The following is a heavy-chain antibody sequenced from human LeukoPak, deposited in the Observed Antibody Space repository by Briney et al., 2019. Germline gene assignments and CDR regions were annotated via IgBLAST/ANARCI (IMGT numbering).Heavy chain of an antibody. CDR3: AREFQFLEWLSRGYGMDV. V-gene: IGHV3-21*01. CDR1: GFTFSSYS. Sequence: GGSLRLSCAASGFTFSSYSMNWVRQAPGKGLEWVSSISSSSSYIYYADSVKGRFTISRDNAKNSLYLQMNSLRAEDTAVYYCAREFQFLEWLSRGYGMDVWGQGTTVTVSS. J-gene: IGHJ6*02. D-gene: IGHD3-3*01. CDR2: ISSSSSYI.